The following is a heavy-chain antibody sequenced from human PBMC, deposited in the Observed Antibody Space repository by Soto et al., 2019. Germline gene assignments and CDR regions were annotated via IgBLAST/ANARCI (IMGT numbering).Heavy chain of an antibody. J-gene: IGHJ6*02. CDR1: GYTFTSYG. Sequence: QVQLVQSGAEVKKPGASVKVSCKASGYTFTSYGISWVRQAPGQGLEWMVWISAYNGNTNYAQKLQGRVTMTTDTSTSTAYMELRSLRSDDTAVYYCARDRHYDIVTGYPIYYYGMDVWGQGTTVTVSS. V-gene: IGHV1-18*01. CDR2: ISAYNGNT. D-gene: IGHD3-9*01. CDR3: ARDRHYDIVTGYPIYYYGMDV.